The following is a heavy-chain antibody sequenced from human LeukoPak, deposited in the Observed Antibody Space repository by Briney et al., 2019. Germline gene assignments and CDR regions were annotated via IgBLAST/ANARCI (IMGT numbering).Heavy chain of an antibody. V-gene: IGHV1-2*02. Sequence: ASVKVSCKASRYMFTGYYMHWVRQAPGQGLEWMGWINPNSGGTNYAQKFQGRVTMTRDTSISTAYMDLNRLRSDDTAVYYCARVVAVTGTRVYYMDVWGKGTTVTVSS. CDR2: INPNSGGT. J-gene: IGHJ6*03. D-gene: IGHD6-19*01. CDR3: ARVVAVTGTRVYYMDV. CDR1: RYMFTGYY.